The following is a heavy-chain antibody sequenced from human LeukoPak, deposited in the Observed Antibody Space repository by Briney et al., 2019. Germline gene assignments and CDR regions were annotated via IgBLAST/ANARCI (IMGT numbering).Heavy chain of an antibody. CDR3: ARDMHLVSLDY. D-gene: IGHD6-13*01. Sequence: GGSLRLSCAASGFTFSSYAMSWVRQAPGKGLEWVSAISGSGGSTYCADSVKGRFTISRDNSKNTLYLQLNSLRAEDTAVYYCARDMHLVSLDYWGQGTLVTVSS. J-gene: IGHJ4*02. CDR2: ISGSGGST. V-gene: IGHV3-23*01. CDR1: GFTFSSYA.